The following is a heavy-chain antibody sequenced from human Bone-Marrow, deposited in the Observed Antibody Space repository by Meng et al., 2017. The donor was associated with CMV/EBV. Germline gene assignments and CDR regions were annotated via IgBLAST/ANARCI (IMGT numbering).Heavy chain of an antibody. Sequence: VYGGSFSGYYWSWIRQPPGKGLEWIGEINHSGSTNYNPSLKSRVTISVDTSKNQFPLKLSSVTAADTAVYYCARASSGWYHYYFDYWGQGTLVTVSS. CDR1: GGSFSGYY. D-gene: IGHD6-19*01. CDR2: INHSGST. CDR3: ARASSGWYHYYFDY. J-gene: IGHJ4*02. V-gene: IGHV4-34*01.